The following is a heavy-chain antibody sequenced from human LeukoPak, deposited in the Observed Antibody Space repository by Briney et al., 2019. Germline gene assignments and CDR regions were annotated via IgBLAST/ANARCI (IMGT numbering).Heavy chain of an antibody. V-gene: IGHV4-39*02. D-gene: IGHD1-26*01. J-gene: IGHJ5*02. CDR3: ARTYSGPMWFDP. CDR1: GGSISSYY. Sequence: SETLSLTCTVSGGSISSYYWGLIRQPPGKELQWIGSIHYSGTTYYNPSLKSRVTISVDTSKNHFSLQLSSVSAADTAVYYCARTYSGPMWFDPWGQGTLVTVSS. CDR2: IHYSGTT.